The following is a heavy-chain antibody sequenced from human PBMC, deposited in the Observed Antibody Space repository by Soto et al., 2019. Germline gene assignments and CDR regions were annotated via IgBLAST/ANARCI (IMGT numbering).Heavy chain of an antibody. V-gene: IGHV3-53*04. Sequence: PGGSLRLSCAASGFTVSSNYMSWVRQAPGKGLEWVSVIYSGGSTYYADSVKGRFTISRHNSKNTLYLQMNSLRAEDTAVYYCARDRGCSSTSCYADAFDIWGQGTMVTVSS. J-gene: IGHJ3*02. CDR2: IYSGGST. CDR3: ARDRGCSSTSCYADAFDI. D-gene: IGHD2-2*01. CDR1: GFTVSSNY.